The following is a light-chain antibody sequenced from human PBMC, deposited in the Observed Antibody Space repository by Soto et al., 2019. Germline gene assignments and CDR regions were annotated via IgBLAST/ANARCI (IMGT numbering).Light chain of an antibody. V-gene: IGKV1-39*01. Sequence: DIQMTQSPSSLSASVGDRVTITCRAGQSISTYVNWYQQKPGKAPNLLIFGASRLQSGVPSRFSGSRSGTDFTLTISSLRPEDFATYFCQQSFSQPWTFGQGTKVDIK. J-gene: IGKJ1*01. CDR2: GAS. CDR1: QSISTY. CDR3: QQSFSQPWT.